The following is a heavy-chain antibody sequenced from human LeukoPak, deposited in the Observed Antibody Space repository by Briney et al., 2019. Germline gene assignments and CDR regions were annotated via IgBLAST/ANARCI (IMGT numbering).Heavy chain of an antibody. V-gene: IGHV3-30*04. CDR2: ISYDGSNK. Sequence: GGSLRLSCAASGFTFSDFPVHWVRQAPGKGLEWVAVISYDGSNKYYADSVKGRFTISRDNSKNTLYLQMNSLRAEDTAVYYCANHYPAPIPTGDYYDSSGYLDYWGQGTLVTVSS. CDR3: ANHYPAPIPTGDYYDSSGYLDY. CDR1: GFTFSDFP. J-gene: IGHJ4*02. D-gene: IGHD3-22*01.